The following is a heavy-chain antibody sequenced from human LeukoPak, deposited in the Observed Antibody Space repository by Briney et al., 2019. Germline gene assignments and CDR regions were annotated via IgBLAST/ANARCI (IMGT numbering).Heavy chain of an antibody. D-gene: IGHD1-1*01. J-gene: IGHJ4*02. CDR2: IGIDSGNT. V-gene: IGHV3-48*01. CDR1: GFPFIEYS. CDR3: ARDHNYAFDN. Sequence: GGSLRLSCTASGFPFIEYSMNWVRQAPGKGLEWISYIGIDSGNTKYADSVRGRFTISADKAKNSLYLQMNSLRAEDTAVYYCARDHNYAFDNWGQGTLVSVAS.